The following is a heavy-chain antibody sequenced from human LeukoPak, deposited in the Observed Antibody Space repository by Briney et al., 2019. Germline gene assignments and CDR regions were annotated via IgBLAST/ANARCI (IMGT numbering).Heavy chain of an antibody. V-gene: IGHV1-46*01. D-gene: IGHD3-10*01. J-gene: IGHJ4*02. Sequence: ASVKVSCKASGYTFTSYYMHWVRQAPGQGLEWMGIINPSGGSTSYAQKFRGRVTMTRDTSTSTVYMELSSLRSEDTAVYYCARGGTASYGSGSYFGYWGQGTLVTVSS. CDR1: GYTFTSYY. CDR2: INPSGGST. CDR3: ARGGTASYGSGSYFGY.